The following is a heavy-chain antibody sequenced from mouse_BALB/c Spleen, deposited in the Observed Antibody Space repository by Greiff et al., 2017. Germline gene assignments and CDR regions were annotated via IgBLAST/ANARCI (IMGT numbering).Heavy chain of an antibody. J-gene: IGHJ4*01. CDR2: ISSGSSTI. Sequence: EVQLVESGGGLVQPGGSRKLSCAASGFTFSSFGMHWVRQAPEKGLEWVAYISSGSSTIYYADTVKGRFTISRDNPKNTLFLQMTSLRSEDTAMYYCARSPHYYGSSYYAMDYWGQGTSVTVSS. CDR3: ARSPHYYGSSYYAMDY. D-gene: IGHD1-1*01. V-gene: IGHV5-17*02. CDR1: GFTFSSFG.